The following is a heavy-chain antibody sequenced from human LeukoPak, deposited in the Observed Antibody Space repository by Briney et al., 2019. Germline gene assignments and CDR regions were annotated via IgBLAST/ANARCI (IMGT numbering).Heavy chain of an antibody. CDR3: ARAGYSGYVY. V-gene: IGHV4-38-2*01. CDR1: GFTFSSYV. Sequence: GALRLSCAASGFTFSSYVMNWIRQPPGKGLEWIGSIYYSGSTYYNPSLKSRVTISVDTSKNQFSLKLSSVTAADTAVYYCARAGYSGYVYWGQGTLVTVSS. CDR2: IYYSGST. J-gene: IGHJ4*02. D-gene: IGHD5-12*01.